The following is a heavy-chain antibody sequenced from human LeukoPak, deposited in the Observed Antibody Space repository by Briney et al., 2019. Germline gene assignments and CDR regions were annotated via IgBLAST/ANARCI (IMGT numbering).Heavy chain of an antibody. D-gene: IGHD3-10*01. J-gene: IGHJ4*02. Sequence: SETLSLTCGVYGGSFTDCFWSWVRQPPGKRLEWIGEINHVGSTNYNPSLKSLVTLSVDKSTNQVSLNLTSVTVADTAVYYCARRLIIRGRFNDWGQGTLVTVSS. CDR1: GGSFTDCF. CDR2: INHVGST. V-gene: IGHV4-34*01. CDR3: ARRLIIRGRFND.